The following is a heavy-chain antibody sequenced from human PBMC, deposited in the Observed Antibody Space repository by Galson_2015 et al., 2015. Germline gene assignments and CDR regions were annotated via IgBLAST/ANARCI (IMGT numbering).Heavy chain of an antibody. Sequence: PALVKPTQTLTLTCTFSGFSLRTRGMCVSWIRQPPGKALEWLARIDWDDDKYYSTSLKTRLTISKDTSKNQVVLTMTNMDPVDTATYYCARRYCSSTSCQGGAFDIWGQGTMVTVSS. CDR3: ARRYCSSTSCQGGAFDI. D-gene: IGHD2-2*01. V-gene: IGHV2-70*11. CDR1: GFSLRTRGMC. J-gene: IGHJ3*02. CDR2: IDWDDDK.